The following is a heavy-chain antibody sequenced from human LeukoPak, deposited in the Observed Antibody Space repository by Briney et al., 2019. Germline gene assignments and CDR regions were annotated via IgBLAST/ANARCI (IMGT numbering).Heavy chain of an antibody. CDR3: ARGATGNSSWLH. D-gene: IGHD6-13*01. J-gene: IGHJ4*02. V-gene: IGHV1-3*01. CDR2: INAGNGNT. Sequence: ASVKVSCKASGYTFTNYAMHWVRQAPGQRLEWMGWINAGNGNTKYSQKFQGRVTITRDTSATTAYMELSSLRSGDTALYYCARGATGNSSWLHWGQGTLVTVSS. CDR1: GYTFTNYA.